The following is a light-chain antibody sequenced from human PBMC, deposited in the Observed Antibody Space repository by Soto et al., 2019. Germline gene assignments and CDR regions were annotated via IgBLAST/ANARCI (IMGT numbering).Light chain of an antibody. CDR2: FDR. J-gene: IGLJ1*01. CDR3: QVWDSSSDDFV. CDR1: KIGSKS. Sequence: SYELTQPPSVSVAPGQTARITCGGNKIGSKSVHWYQQKAGQAPVVVISFDRDRPSGIPERFSGSNSGNTATLTISRVEAGDEADYYCQVWDSSSDDFVFGTGTKVTVL. V-gene: IGLV3-21*04.